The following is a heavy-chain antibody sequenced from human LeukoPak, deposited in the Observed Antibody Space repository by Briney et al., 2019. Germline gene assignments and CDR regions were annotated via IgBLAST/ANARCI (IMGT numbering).Heavy chain of an antibody. CDR1: GFSFSSYA. D-gene: IGHD3-22*01. Sequence: GGSLRLSCAASGFSFSSYAMSWVRQAPGRGLEWVSVIYSGGSTYYADSVKGRFTISRDNSKNTLYLQMNSLRAEDTAVYYCARAGGYYDSSGWYYFDYWGQGTLVTVSS. CDR3: ARAGGYYDSSGWYYFDY. V-gene: IGHV3-66*01. CDR2: IYSGGST. J-gene: IGHJ4*02.